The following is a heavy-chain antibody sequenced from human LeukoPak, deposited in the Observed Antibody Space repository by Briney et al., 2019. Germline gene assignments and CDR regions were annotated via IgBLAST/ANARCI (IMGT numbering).Heavy chain of an antibody. CDR2: ISGNGAST. CDR3: AKVLYVLTMIVVPLDY. Sequence: GGSLRLSCAASGFTFTTNAMTWVRQTPGKGLEWVSAISGNGASTYYADSVKGRFTISRDNSKNTLYLQMNSLRAEDTAVYYCAKVLYVLTMIVVPLDYWGQGTLVTVSS. D-gene: IGHD3-22*01. CDR1: GFTFTTNA. J-gene: IGHJ4*02. V-gene: IGHV3-23*01.